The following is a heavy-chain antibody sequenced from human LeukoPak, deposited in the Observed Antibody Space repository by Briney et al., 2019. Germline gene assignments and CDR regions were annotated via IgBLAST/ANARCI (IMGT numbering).Heavy chain of an antibody. CDR3: ARGSGWLDP. Sequence: PGGSLRLSCAASGFTFSSYAMSWVRQAPGKGLEWVANIKQDGSEKYYVDSVKGRFTISRDNARNSLDLQMNSLTVEDTAVYYCARGSGWLDPWGQGTLVSVSS. CDR2: IKQDGSEK. V-gene: IGHV3-7*04. CDR1: GFTFSSYA. J-gene: IGHJ5*02.